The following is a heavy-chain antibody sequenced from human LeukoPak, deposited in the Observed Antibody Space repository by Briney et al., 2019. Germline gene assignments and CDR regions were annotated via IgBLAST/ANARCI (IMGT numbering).Heavy chain of an antibody. D-gene: IGHD6-19*01. V-gene: IGHV3-53*01. J-gene: IGHJ5*02. CDR1: GFTFRSIY. Sequence: PGGSLKLSGPAPGFTFRSIYLGWVGQAPGKGLEWVSFIYSDGNTYYGDSVKGRFTLSRDSSRNSLYLQMNSLTVDDTAVYYCAGDTHSSSWYDHWGQGTLVTVSS. CDR2: IYSDGNT. CDR3: AGDTHSSSWYDH.